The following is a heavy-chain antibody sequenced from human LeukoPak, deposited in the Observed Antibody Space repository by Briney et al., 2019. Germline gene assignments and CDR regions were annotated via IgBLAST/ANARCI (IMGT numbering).Heavy chain of an antibody. CDR1: GFTFSSYG. J-gene: IGHJ4*02. CDR2: ISASGGTT. V-gene: IGHV3-23*01. Sequence: GGSLRLSCAASGFTFSSYGISWVRQAPGKGLEWVSAISASGGTTYYADSVKGHFTISRDNSKNTLYLQMNSLRAEDTAVYYCARRGSFDYWGQGTLVTVSS. CDR3: ARRGSFDY.